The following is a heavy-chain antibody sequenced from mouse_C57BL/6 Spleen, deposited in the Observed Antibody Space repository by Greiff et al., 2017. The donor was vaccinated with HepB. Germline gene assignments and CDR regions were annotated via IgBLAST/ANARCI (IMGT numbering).Heavy chain of an antibody. V-gene: IGHV1-76*01. CDR3: AREADYYGSSYWYFDV. CDR1: GYTFTDYY. Sequence: VQLQQSGAELVRPGASVKLSCKASGYTFTDYYINWVKQRPGQGLEWIARIYPGSGNTYYNEKFKGKATLTAEKSSSTAYMQLSSLTSEDSAVYFCAREADYYGSSYWYFDVWGTGTTVTVSS. J-gene: IGHJ1*03. CDR2: IYPGSGNT. D-gene: IGHD1-1*01.